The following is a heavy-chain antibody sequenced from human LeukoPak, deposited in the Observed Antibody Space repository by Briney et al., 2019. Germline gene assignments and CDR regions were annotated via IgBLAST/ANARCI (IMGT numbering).Heavy chain of an antibody. Sequence: SETLSLTCTVSGGSVSSGSYYWSWIRQPPGKGLEWIGYIYYSGSTNYNPSLKSRVTISVDTSKNQFPLKLSSVTAADTAVYYCARAGYSYGTDYWGQGTLVTVSS. V-gene: IGHV4-61*01. CDR2: IYYSGST. D-gene: IGHD5-18*01. CDR1: GGSVSSGSYY. J-gene: IGHJ4*02. CDR3: ARAGYSYGTDY.